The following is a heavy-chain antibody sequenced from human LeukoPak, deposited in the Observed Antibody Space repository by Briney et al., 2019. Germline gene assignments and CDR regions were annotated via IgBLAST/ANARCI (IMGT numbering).Heavy chain of an antibody. CDR2: IYYSGST. CDR3: ARNVSRGEPGGAFDI. V-gene: IGHV4-39*01. Sequence: SETLSLICTVSGGAISGRRDYWGWIRQPPGKGLEWIASIYYSGSTHYNPSLKSRVTISADTSRNQFSLELRTATAADSAIYYCARNVSRGEPGGAFDIWGQGTMVTVSS. CDR1: GGAISGRRDY. D-gene: IGHD3-16*01. J-gene: IGHJ3*02.